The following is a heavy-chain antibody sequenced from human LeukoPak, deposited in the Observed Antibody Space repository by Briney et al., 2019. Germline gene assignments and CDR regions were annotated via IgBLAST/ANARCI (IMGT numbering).Heavy chain of an antibody. Sequence: PGGSLRLSCTASGFTFSNYWMTWVRQAPGMGLEWVGRTRSKVRKYATEYAASVKGRFIISRDESENSVFLHLSSLTVEDTALYYCARDGAEGDDSAFDVWGQGTMVTVSS. J-gene: IGHJ3*01. CDR2: TRSKVRKYAT. D-gene: IGHD3-22*01. CDR1: GFTFSNYW. V-gene: IGHV3-72*01. CDR3: ARDGAEGDDSAFDV.